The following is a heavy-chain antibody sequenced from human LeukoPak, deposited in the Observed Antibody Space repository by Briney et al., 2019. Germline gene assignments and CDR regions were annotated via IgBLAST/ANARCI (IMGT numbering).Heavy chain of an antibody. J-gene: IGHJ6*02. CDR1: GYTLTDYW. CDR3: ARVYSSSAPSGMDV. V-gene: IGHV1-2*02. Sequence: ASVKVSCKASGYTLTDYWMHWVRQAPGQGLEWMGWINPKRGDTDYAQKFQGRVSMTRDTSISTAYMELNRLTSDDTAVYYCARVYSSSAPSGMDVWGQGTTVTVSS. D-gene: IGHD6-6*01. CDR2: INPKRGDT.